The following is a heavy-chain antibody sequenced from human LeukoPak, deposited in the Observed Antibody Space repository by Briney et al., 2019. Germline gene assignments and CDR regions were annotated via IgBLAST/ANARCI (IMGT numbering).Heavy chain of an antibody. CDR3: ARERDIGHAFDL. Sequence: GGSLRLSCAATGFAFKIYDSYWVRQAPPKGQEWVSSISRGGSSIYYSDSSKFRFTISRYNATKSLYLQRQSPQAAATAVYYCARERDIGHAFDLWGQGTFVTVSS. V-gene: IGHV3-21*01. J-gene: IGHJ3*01. CDR2: ISRGGSSI. D-gene: IGHD3-16*01. CDR1: GFAFKIYD.